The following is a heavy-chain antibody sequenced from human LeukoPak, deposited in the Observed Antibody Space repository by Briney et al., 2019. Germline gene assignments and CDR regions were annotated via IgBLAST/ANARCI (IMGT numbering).Heavy chain of an antibody. V-gene: IGHV4-59*11. CDR2: IYHSGST. D-gene: IGHD3-22*01. J-gene: IGHJ4*02. CDR1: GGSISSHY. Sequence: SETLSLTCTVSGGSISSHYWSWIRQPPGKGLEWIGYIYHSGSTYYNPSLKSRVTISVDRSKNQFSLKLSSVTAADTAVYYCASLNYYDSSGYLGGFGYWGQGTLVTVSS. CDR3: ASLNYYDSSGYLGGFGY.